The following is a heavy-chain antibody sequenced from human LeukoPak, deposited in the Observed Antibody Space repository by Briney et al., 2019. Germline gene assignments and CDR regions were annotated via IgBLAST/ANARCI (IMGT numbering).Heavy chain of an antibody. D-gene: IGHD2-8*01. Sequence: GGSLRLSCAASGFTFSSYSMNWVRQAPGKGLEWVSSISSSSSYIYYADSVKGRFTISRDNAKNSLYLQMNSLRAEDTAVYYCARDHNGPKAQNGMDVWGQGTMVTVSS. CDR1: GFTFSSYS. V-gene: IGHV3-21*01. CDR2: ISSSSSYI. CDR3: ARDHNGPKAQNGMDV. J-gene: IGHJ6*02.